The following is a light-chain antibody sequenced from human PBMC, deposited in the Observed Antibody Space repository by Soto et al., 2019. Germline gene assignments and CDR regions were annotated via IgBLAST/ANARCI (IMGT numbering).Light chain of an antibody. Sequence: QAVVTQPPSASGTPGQRVTISCSGGSSNIGSNTVSWYQQLPGTAPKSLIYSDNQRPSGVPDRISGSRSGTSASLAISGLQSEDEAEFYCAAWDDSLRGRVFGGGTKVTVL. V-gene: IGLV1-44*01. CDR3: AAWDDSLRGRV. CDR2: SDN. J-gene: IGLJ3*02. CDR1: SSNIGSNT.